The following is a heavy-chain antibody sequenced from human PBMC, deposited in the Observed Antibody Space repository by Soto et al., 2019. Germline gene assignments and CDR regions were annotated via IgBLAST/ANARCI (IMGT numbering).Heavy chain of an antibody. V-gene: IGHV4-31*03. J-gene: IGHJ4*02. CDR3: ARDKRLRLDY. CDR1: GGSISSGGYY. D-gene: IGHD4-17*01. Sequence: PSETLSLTCTVSGGSISSGGYYWSWIRQHPGKGLEWIGYIYYSGSTYYNPSLKSRVTISVDTSKNQFSLKLSSVTAADTAVYYCARDKRLRLDYWGQGTLVTVS. CDR2: IYYSGST.